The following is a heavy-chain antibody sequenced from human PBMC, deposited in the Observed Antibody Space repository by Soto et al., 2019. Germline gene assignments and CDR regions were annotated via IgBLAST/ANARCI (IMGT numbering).Heavy chain of an antibody. Sequence: ESGGGLVQPGGSLRLSCAASGFTFSDHYMDWVRQAPGKGLEWIGRIRIKPRGYTTEYAASVTGRFTISRDDSQKSLYLQMNSLKTEDTAMYFCVRGTDHNTRCYVAVWGNGIMVTVSS. CDR1: GFTFSDHY. CDR2: IRIKPRGYTT. J-gene: IGHJ6*03. V-gene: IGHV3-72*01. D-gene: IGHD1-1*01. CDR3: VRGTDHNTRCYVAV.